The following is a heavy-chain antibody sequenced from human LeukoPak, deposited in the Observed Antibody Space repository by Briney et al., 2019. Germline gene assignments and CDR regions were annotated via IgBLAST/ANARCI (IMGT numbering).Heavy chain of an antibody. CDR1: GFTFSSYA. CDR2: ISGSGGST. D-gene: IGHD1-26*01. V-gene: IGHV3-23*01. J-gene: IGHJ1*01. CDR3: ARTAGGSYNAYLQH. Sequence: GGSLRLSCAASGFTFSSYAMSWVRQAPGKGLEWVSAISGSGGSTYYADSVKGRFTISRDNSKNTLYLQMNSLRAEDTAVYYCARTAGGSYNAYLQHWGQGTLVTVSS.